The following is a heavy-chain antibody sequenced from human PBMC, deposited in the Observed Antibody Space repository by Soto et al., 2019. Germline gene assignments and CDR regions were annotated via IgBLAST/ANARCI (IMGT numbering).Heavy chain of an antibody. CDR2: ISFDGTNK. CDR1: GFTFSSYA. CDR3: ARDRGGYYYDSSGYYSKNVFDI. Sequence: SLRLSCAASGFTFSSYAMHWVRQAPGKGLEWVTVISFDGTNKYYADSVKGRFTISRDNSKNTLYLQMNSLRAEDTAVYYCARDRGGYYYDSSGYYSKNVFDIWGQGTMVTV. V-gene: IGHV3-30-3*01. J-gene: IGHJ3*02. D-gene: IGHD3-22*01.